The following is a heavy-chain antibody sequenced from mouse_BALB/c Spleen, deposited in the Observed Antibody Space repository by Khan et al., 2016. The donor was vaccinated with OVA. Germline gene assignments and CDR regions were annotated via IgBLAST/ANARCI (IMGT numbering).Heavy chain of an antibody. CDR3: ARNRESDYFDY. CDR2: IWAGGNT. Sequence: VQLQESGPGLVAPSQSLSITCTVSGFSLTSHGVHWVRQPPGKGLEWLGVIWAGGNTNYNSALMSRLSISKDSSKSQVFLKMNILQTDDTAMYYCARNRESDYFDYWGQGTTLTVSS. V-gene: IGHV2-9*02. J-gene: IGHJ2*01. CDR1: GFSLTSHG.